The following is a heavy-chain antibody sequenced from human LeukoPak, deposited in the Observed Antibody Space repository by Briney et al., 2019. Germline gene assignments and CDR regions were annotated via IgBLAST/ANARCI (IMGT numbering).Heavy chain of an antibody. CDR1: GFTFSNYV. CDR2: ISIGTGST. J-gene: IGHJ4*02. CDR3: GKSGRATDY. Sequence: GGSLRLSCVASGFTFSNYVMNWVRQSPAKGLQWVASISIGTGSTYYADFVKGRFTICSDTSRNTLYLQMHSLEIEGTAVYYCGKSGRATDYWGEGTLVTVSS. V-gene: IGHV3-23*01. D-gene: IGHD3-10*01.